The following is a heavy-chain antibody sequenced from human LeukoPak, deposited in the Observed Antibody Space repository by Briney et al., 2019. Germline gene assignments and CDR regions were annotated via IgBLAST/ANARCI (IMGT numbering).Heavy chain of an antibody. D-gene: IGHD3-3*01. CDR1: GGSISSSNR. V-gene: IGHV4-4*02. J-gene: IGHJ4*02. CDR2: IYHSGST. Sequence: SSETLSLTCAVSGGSISSSNRWSWVRPPPGKGLEWIGEIYHSGSTNYNPSLKSRVTISVDTSKNQFSLKLSSVTAADTAVYYCARESPGITIFSMGITNWGQGTLVTVSS. CDR3: ARESPGITIFSMGITN.